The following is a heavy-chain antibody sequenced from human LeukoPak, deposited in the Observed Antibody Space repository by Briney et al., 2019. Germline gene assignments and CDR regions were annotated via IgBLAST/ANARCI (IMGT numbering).Heavy chain of an antibody. CDR2: IKQDGSEK. V-gene: IGHV3-7*01. Sequence: GGSLRLSCAASGFTLSSYWMSWVRQAPGKGLEWVANIKQDGSEKYYVDSVKGRFTISRDNAKNSLYLQMNSLRAEDTAVYYCAKDLEPTALWGNWFDPWGQGTLVTVSS. CDR1: GFTLSSYW. CDR3: AKDLEPTALWGNWFDP. J-gene: IGHJ5*02. D-gene: IGHD3-16*01.